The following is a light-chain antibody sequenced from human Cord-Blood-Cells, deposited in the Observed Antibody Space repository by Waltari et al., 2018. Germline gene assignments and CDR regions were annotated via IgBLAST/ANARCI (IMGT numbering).Light chain of an antibody. Sequence: QSALTPPASVSGSPGQSITIPCTGTSSDVRGYNYVSWYQQHPGKAPKLMIYDVSNRPSGVSNRFSGSKSGNTASLTISGLQAEDEADYYCSSYTSSSTVVFGGGTKLTVL. CDR1: SSDVRGYNY. CDR3: SSYTSSSTVV. CDR2: DVS. J-gene: IGLJ2*01. V-gene: IGLV2-14*01.